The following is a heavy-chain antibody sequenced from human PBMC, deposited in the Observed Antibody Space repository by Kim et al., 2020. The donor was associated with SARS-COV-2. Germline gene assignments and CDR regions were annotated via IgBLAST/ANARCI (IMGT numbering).Heavy chain of an antibody. CDR3: ARGMGLGSGIQLWLPLDS. CDR1: GYTFTSYD. Sequence: ASVKVSCKASGYTFTSYDINWVRQATGQGLEWMGWMNPNSGNTGYAQKFQGRVTMTRNTSISTAYMELSSLRSEDTAVYYCARGMGLGSGIQLWLPLDSWGQGTLVTVSS. V-gene: IGHV1-8*01. CDR2: MNPNSGNT. J-gene: IGHJ5*01. D-gene: IGHD5-18*01.